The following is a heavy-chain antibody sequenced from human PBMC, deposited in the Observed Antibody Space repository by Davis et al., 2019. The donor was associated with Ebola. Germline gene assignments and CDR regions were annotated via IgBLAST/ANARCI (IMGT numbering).Heavy chain of an antibody. Sequence: SETLSLTCTVSGGSISSYYWSWIRQPPGKGLEWIGYIYYSGSTNYSPSLKSRVTISVDTSKNHFSLKLSSVTAADTAVYYCARSPLPFYYYGMDVWGQGTTVTVSS. J-gene: IGHJ6*02. CDR3: ARSPLPFYYYGMDV. CDR2: IYYSGST. CDR1: GGSISSYY. V-gene: IGHV4-59*08.